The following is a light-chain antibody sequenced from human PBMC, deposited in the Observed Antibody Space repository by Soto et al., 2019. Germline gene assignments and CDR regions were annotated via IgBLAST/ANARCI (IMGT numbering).Light chain of an antibody. J-gene: IGLJ1*01. V-gene: IGLV2-14*03. Sequence: QSALAQPASVSDSPGQSITISCTGTSSDVGGSNFVSWYQQHPGKPPKLIIYDVANRPSGGSNRFSGSKSGSTASLITSRLQTEDEADYYCVSYTSSTTYVFRTGTKPPVL. CDR3: VSYTSSTTYV. CDR1: SSDVGGSNF. CDR2: DVA.